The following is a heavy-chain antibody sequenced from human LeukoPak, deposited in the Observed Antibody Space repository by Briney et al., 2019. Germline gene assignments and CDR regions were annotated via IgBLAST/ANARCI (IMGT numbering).Heavy chain of an antibody. CDR1: GYTFNRYA. V-gene: IGHV7-4-1*02. J-gene: IGHJ4*02. CDR3: ARDPAGGVGATLDY. CDR2: INTDTGNP. Sequence: ASVKVSCKASGYTFNRYAMNWVRQAPGQGLEWMGWINTDTGNPTYAQGFTGRFVFSLDTSVSTAYLQISSLKAEDTAVYYCARDPAGGVGATLDYWGQGTLVTVSS. D-gene: IGHD1-26*01.